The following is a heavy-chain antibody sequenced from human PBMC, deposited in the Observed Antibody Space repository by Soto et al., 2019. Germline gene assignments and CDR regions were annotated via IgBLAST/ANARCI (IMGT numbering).Heavy chain of an antibody. V-gene: IGHV4-39*01. J-gene: IGHJ6*02. CDR2: IYYSGST. Sequence: QLQLQESGPGLVKPSETLSLTCTVSSGSISSSSYTWGWIRQPPGKGLEWIGSIYYSGSTYYNPSPXXRPTVSVDPSKXPXSXXLSSVSAADTAVYYGARLHGYCIRTSCSGYYAMDVWGQGTTVTVSS. CDR3: ARLHGYCIRTSCSGYYAMDV. D-gene: IGHD2-2*01. CDR1: SGSISSSSYT.